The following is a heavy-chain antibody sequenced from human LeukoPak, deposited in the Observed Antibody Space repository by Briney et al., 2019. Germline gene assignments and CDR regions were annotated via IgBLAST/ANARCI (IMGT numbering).Heavy chain of an antibody. J-gene: IGHJ5*02. CDR3: ARHYGP. CDR1: STYW. D-gene: IGHD3-10*01. CDR2: IYDSGST. V-gene: IGHV4-39*01. Sequence: STYWMNWVRQPPGKGLEWIGSIYDSGSTYYNPSFKSRVTISVDTSKNQFSLKLNSVTAADTAVYYCARHYGPWGQGTLVTVSS.